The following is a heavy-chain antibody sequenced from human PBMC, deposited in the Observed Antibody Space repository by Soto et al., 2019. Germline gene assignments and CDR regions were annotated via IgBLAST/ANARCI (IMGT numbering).Heavy chain of an antibody. CDR3: ANDYGDYAGYLEY. D-gene: IGHD4-17*01. Sequence: QVQLVESGGGVVQPGRSLRLSCAASTFTFSNFGMNWVRQAPGKGLEWVAVISFDGGKKYYAASVKGRFTISRDNSKNTPYLEMNSLRPEDTAFYYCANDYGDYAGYLEYWGRGTMVTVSS. V-gene: IGHV3-30*18. CDR1: TFTFSNFG. CDR2: ISFDGGKK. J-gene: IGHJ4*02.